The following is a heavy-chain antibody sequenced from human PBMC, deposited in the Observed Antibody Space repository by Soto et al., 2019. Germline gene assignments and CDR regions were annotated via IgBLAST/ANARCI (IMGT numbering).Heavy chain of an antibody. CDR1: GYTFTSYG. D-gene: IGHD6-19*01. CDR2: ISAYNGNT. J-gene: IGHJ3*02. CDR3: AGSIAVLNEGAFDI. V-gene: IGHV1-18*01. Sequence: QVQLVQSGAEVKKPGASVKVSCKASGYTFTSYGISWVRQAPGQGLEWMGWISAYNGNTNYAQKLQGRVTMTTDTPPSTPYMELRSLRADDTAVYYCAGSIAVLNEGAFDIWGQGTMVTVSS.